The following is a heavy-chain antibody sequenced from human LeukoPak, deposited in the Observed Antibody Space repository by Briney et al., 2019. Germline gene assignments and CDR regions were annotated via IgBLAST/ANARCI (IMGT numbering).Heavy chain of an antibody. CDR3: ARVPYSGSIYYMKV. CDR1: GFTFNDYG. V-gene: IGHV3-20*04. D-gene: IGHD1-26*01. CDR2: INRNGGSI. Sequence: PGGSLRLSCAASGFTFNDYGMSWVRHAPGKGLEWVSGINRNGGSIGYAGSVKGRFTISRDNAKNSLSLQMNSLRVEDTALYYGARVPYSGSIYYMKVWGKGTTVTVSS. J-gene: IGHJ6*03.